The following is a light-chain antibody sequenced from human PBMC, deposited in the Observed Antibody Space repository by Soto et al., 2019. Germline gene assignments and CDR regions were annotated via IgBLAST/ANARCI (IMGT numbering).Light chain of an antibody. Sequence: EIVLTQSPGTLSLSPGERATLSCRASQSVSSSYLTWYQQKGGQAPRLLVYGASNRATGIPDRFSGSGSGTDFTLTVSRLEPDDFAVYYCQQHGTSPITFGQGTRLEIK. CDR3: QQHGTSPIT. CDR2: GAS. CDR1: QSVSSSY. J-gene: IGKJ5*01. V-gene: IGKV3-20*01.